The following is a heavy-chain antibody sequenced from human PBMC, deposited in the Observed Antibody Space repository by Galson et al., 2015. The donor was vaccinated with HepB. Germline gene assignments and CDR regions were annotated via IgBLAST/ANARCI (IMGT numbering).Heavy chain of an antibody. J-gene: IGHJ3*02. CDR1: GFTVSSNY. CDR3: ARVQRGVAATSAFDI. V-gene: IGHV3-30*03. Sequence: SLRLSCAASGFTVSSNYMSWVRQAPGKGLEWVAVISYDGSNKYYADSVKGRFTISRDNAKNSLYLQMNSLRAEDTAVYYCARVQRGVAATSAFDIWGQGTMVTVSS. CDR2: ISYDGSNK. D-gene: IGHD2-15*01.